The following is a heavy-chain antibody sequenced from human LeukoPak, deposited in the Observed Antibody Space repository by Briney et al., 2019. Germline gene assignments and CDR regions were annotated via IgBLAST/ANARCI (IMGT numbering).Heavy chain of an antibody. CDR1: GYTFTSYG. Sequence: ASVKVSCKASGYTFTSYGISWVRQAPGQGLQWMGWISAYNGNTNYAQKLQGRVTMTTDTSTSTPYMELRSLRSDDTAVYYCARVITLLGYCSGGSCLGGDDYWGQGTLVTVSS. CDR2: ISAYNGNT. CDR3: ARVITLLGYCSGGSCLGGDDY. J-gene: IGHJ4*02. D-gene: IGHD2-15*01. V-gene: IGHV1-18*04.